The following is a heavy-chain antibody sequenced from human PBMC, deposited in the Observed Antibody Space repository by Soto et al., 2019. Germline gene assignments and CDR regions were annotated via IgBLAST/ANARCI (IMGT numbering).Heavy chain of an antibody. V-gene: IGHV1-69*12. Sequence: QVQLVQSGAEVKKPGSSVKVSCKASGGTFSSYAISWVRQAPGQGLEWMGGIIPIFGTANYAQKFQGRVMITADESTSTAYMELSSLRSEYTAVYYCARDSGGACISTSCPGGWFDPWGQGTLVTVSS. J-gene: IGHJ5*02. CDR2: IIPIFGTA. CDR3: ARDSGGACISTSCPGGWFDP. D-gene: IGHD2-2*01. CDR1: GGTFSSYA.